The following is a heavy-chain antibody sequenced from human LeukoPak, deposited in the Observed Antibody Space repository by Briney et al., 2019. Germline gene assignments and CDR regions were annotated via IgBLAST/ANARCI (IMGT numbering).Heavy chain of an antibody. D-gene: IGHD2-2*01. CDR1: GFTFSSYG. CDR3: AKEGNYCSSTSCLGMDV. Sequence: GRSLRLSCAASGFTFSSYGMHWVRQAPGKGLEWVAVIWYDGSNKYYADSVKGRFTISRDNSKNTLYLQMNSLRAEDTAVYYCAKEGNYCSSTSCLGMDVWGQGTTVTVSS. CDR2: IWYDGSNK. J-gene: IGHJ6*02. V-gene: IGHV3-33*06.